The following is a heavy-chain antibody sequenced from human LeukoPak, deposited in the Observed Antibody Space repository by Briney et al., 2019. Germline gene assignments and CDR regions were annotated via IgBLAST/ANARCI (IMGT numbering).Heavy chain of an antibody. Sequence: GSLRLSCAASGFTFSSYSMNWVRQAPGKGLEWVSSISSSGSYIYYADSVKGRFTISRDNAKNSLYLQMNSLRAEDTAVYYCARGAEAYYDFWSGYQYYFDYWGQGTLVIVSS. CDR3: ARGAEAYYDFWSGYQYYFDY. CDR2: ISSSGSYI. V-gene: IGHV3-21*01. D-gene: IGHD3-3*01. J-gene: IGHJ4*02. CDR1: GFTFSSYS.